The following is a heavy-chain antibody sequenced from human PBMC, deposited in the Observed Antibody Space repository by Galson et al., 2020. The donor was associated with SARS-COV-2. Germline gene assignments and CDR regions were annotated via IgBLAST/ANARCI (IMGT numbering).Heavy chain of an antibody. CDR3: AKYFRAVNYFDS. Sequence: GESLKISCAASGFTFSRYAMAWVRQTPGKGLEWVSTIGNSGGNKYYADSVKGRFTISRDNSKDILFLQMNGLRAEDTALYYCAKYFRAVNYFDSWGQGTLVSVSS. CDR1: GFTFSRYA. J-gene: IGHJ4*02. V-gene: IGHV3-23*01. D-gene: IGHD4-4*01. CDR2: IGNSGGNK.